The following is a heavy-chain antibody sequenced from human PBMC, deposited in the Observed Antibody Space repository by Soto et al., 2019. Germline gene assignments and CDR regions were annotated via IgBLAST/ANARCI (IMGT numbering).Heavy chain of an antibody. CDR2: IIPILGIA. J-gene: IGHJ6*03. CDR3: ARDAYDLGYCSGGSCYPSYYYYYYMDV. V-gene: IGHV1-69*08. D-gene: IGHD2-15*01. CDR1: GGTFSSYT. Sequence: QVQLVQSGAEVKKPGSSVKVSCKASGGTFSSYTISWVRQAPGQGLEWMGRIIPILGIANYAQKFQGRVTITPDKSTSTAYMELSSLRSEDTAVYYCARDAYDLGYCSGGSCYPSYYYYYYMDVWGKGTTVTVSS.